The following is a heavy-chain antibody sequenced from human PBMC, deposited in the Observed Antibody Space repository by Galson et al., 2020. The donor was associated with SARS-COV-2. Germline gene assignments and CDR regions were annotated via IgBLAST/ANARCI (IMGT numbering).Heavy chain of an antibody. CDR3: ATGGQGYGGNEPPYY. D-gene: IGHD2-15*01. V-gene: IGHV3-30*04. Sequence: GGSLRLSCAVSGFTFSSHALHWIRQAPGKGLEWVAIISYDGNNKYYVDSVKGRFTISRDNSRNTLYLQMNSLRIEDTAVYYCATGGQGYGGNEPPYYWGQGTLVTVSS. J-gene: IGHJ4*02. CDR1: GFTFSSHA. CDR2: ISYDGNNK.